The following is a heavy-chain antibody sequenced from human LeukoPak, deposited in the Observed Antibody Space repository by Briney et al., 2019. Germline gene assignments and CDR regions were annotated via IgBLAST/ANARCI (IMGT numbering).Heavy chain of an antibody. J-gene: IGHJ4*02. V-gene: IGHV4-59*01. CDR2: IYYSGST. Sequence: SETLSLTCTVSGGSISSYYWSWIRQPPGKGLEWIGYIYYSGSTNYNPSLKSRVTISVDTSKNQFSLKLSSVTAADTAVYYCARDMTGDGYNRDWGQGTLVTVSS. CDR1: GGSISSYY. CDR3: ARDMTGDGYNRD. D-gene: IGHD5-24*01.